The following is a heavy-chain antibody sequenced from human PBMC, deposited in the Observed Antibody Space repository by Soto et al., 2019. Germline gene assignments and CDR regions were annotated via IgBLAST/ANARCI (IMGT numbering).Heavy chain of an antibody. CDR1: GYTFTSYG. D-gene: IGHD6-19*01. V-gene: IGHV1-18*01. CDR2: ISAYNGDT. Sequence: VKVSCKASGYTFTSYGFSWVRQAPGQGLEWMGWISAYNGDTNYAQKFQGRVTMTTDSSTTTAYMELRSLRSDDTAVYYCARALAVDGRGGAYWGQGTLVTVS. CDR3: ARALAVDGRGGAY. J-gene: IGHJ4*02.